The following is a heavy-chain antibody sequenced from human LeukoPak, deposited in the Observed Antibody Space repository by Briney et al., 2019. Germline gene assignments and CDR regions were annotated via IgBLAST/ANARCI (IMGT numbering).Heavy chain of an antibody. V-gene: IGHV3-7*01. CDR2: INEGGSQK. CDR1: GFTFGGYW. CDR3: ARITWTGVAY. Sequence: GGSLRLSCAAPGFTFGGYWMSWVRQAPGKGLQWVADINEGGSQKFVVDSVKGRFTVSRDNARNSLYLHMNSLRVEDTATYYCARITWTGVAYRGQGTLVTVSS. J-gene: IGHJ4*02. D-gene: IGHD3/OR15-3a*01.